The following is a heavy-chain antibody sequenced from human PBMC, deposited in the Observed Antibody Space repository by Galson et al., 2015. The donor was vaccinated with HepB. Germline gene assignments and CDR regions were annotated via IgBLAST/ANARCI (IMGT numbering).Heavy chain of an antibody. CDR3: ARVRGQLSWRVYYYSLDV. D-gene: IGHD3-10*01. Sequence: SLRLSCAASGFTLSCYAVHWVRQAPGKGLEWVALIPHHGPNKYTADSLKGRFTISRDNSKNTVYLQMKSLRVEDTAIYYCARVRGQLSWRVYYYSLDVWGRGTTVTVSS. V-gene: IGHV3-30*04. J-gene: IGHJ6*02. CDR1: GFTLSCYA. CDR2: IPHHGPNK.